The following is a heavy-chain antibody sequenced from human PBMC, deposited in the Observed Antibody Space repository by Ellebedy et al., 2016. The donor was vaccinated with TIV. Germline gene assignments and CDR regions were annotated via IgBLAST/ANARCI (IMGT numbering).Heavy chain of an antibody. CDR1: GFMFNSNW. V-gene: IGHV3-7*01. D-gene: IGHD3-16*01. J-gene: IGHJ6*03. CDR2: MNADGSEI. CDR3: NKGDYMDV. Sequence: GRSLRLSXAASGFMFNSNWMSWVRQIPGKGLEWVANMNADGSEIYYGDSVKGRFTISKDNAKHSVYLQMNSLRVEDTAVYYCNKGDYMDVWGKGTTVNVS.